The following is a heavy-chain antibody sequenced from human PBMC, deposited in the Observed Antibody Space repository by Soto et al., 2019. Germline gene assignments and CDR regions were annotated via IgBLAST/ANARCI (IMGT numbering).Heavy chain of an antibody. CDR3: ARVRGYYYDSSGYYPTQNFDY. CDR2: IYSGGST. CDR1: GFTVSSNY. Sequence: PGGSLRLSCAASGFTVSSNYMSWVRQAPGKGLEWVSVIYSGGSTYYADSVKGRFTISRDNSKNTLYLQMNSLRAEDTAVYYCARVRGYYYDSSGYYPTQNFDYWGQGTLVTVSS. J-gene: IGHJ4*02. V-gene: IGHV3-53*01. D-gene: IGHD3-22*01.